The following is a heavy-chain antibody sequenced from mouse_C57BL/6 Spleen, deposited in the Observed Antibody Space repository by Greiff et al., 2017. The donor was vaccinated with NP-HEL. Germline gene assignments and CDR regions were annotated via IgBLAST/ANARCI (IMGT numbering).Heavy chain of an antibody. D-gene: IGHD1-1*01. J-gene: IGHJ3*01. V-gene: IGHV1-42*01. CDR2: INPSTGGT. Sequence: EVQLQESGPELVKPGASVKISCKASGYSFTGYYMNWVKQSPEKSLEWIGEINPSTGGTTYNQKFKAKATLTVDKSSSTAYMQLKSLTSEDSAVYYCARGASSWAYWGQGTLVTVSA. CDR3: ARGASSWAY. CDR1: GYSFTGYY.